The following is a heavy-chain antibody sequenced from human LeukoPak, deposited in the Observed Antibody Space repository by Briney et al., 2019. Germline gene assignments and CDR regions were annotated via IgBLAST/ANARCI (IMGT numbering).Heavy chain of an antibody. Sequence: SQTRSLTSTLAAGSISSYHWSCILQPPTNTLKSYGEISHLRSTNYNPSLKRRVARSLDTSKHQFALRLSSVTAADTAVYYCARGGRIAAAGTGYFDYWGQGTLVTVSS. V-gene: IGHV4-34*01. J-gene: IGHJ4*02. CDR2: ISHLRST. CDR1: AGSISSYH. D-gene: IGHD6-13*01. CDR3: ARGGRIAAAGTGYFDY.